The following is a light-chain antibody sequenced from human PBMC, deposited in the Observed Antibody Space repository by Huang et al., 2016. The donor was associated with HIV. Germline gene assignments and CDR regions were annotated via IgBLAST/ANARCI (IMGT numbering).Light chain of an antibody. CDR3: QQYYSTHWT. Sequence: DIQMTQSPSSLSASVGDRVTITCRASQGISNSLAWYQQKPGKAPKLLLYAASRLESGVPSRVSGSGSGTDYTLTISSLQPEDFATYYCQQYYSTHWTFGQGTKVEIK. CDR1: QGISNS. CDR2: AAS. J-gene: IGKJ1*01. V-gene: IGKV1-NL1*01.